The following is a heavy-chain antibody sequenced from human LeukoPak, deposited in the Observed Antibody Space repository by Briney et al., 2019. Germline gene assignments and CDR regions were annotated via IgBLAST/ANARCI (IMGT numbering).Heavy chain of an antibody. CDR2: IYSTGST. Sequence: SETLSLTCTVSGGSISSYYWSWIRQPAGKGLEWIGRIYSTGSTNYNPSLKSRVTMSVDTSKNQFSLRLRSVTAADTAVYYCARQIASAGTGGFDFWGQGALVTVSS. J-gene: IGHJ4*02. CDR3: ARQIASAGTGGFDF. CDR1: GGSISSYY. D-gene: IGHD6-13*01. V-gene: IGHV4-4*07.